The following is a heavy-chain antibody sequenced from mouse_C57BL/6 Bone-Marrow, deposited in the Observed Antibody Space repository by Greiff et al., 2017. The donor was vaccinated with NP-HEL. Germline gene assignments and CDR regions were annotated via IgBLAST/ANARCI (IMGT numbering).Heavy chain of an antibody. CDR1: GYSITSGYY. CDR2: ISYDGSN. V-gene: IGHV3-6*01. CDR3: ARDPPLLLRFAY. J-gene: IGHJ3*01. Sequence: EVQLQESGPGLVKPSQSLSLTCSVTGYSITSGYYWNWIRQFPGNNLEWMGYISYDGSNNYNPSLKNRISITRDTSKNQFFLKLNSVTTEDTATYYCARDPPLLLRFAYWGQGTLVTVSA. D-gene: IGHD1-1*01.